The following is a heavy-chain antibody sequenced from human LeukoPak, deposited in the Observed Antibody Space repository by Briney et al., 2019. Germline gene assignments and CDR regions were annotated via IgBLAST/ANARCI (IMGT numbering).Heavy chain of an antibody. D-gene: IGHD5-18*01. CDR3: ARVETAVGLDY. V-gene: IGHV4-59*08. Sequence: PSETLSLTCTVSGGSISSYYWSWIRQPPGKGLEWIGYIYYSGSTNYNPSLKSRVTISVDTSKNQFSLRLSSVTAADTAVYYCARVETAVGLDYWGQGTLVTVSS. CDR1: GGSISSYY. CDR2: IYYSGST. J-gene: IGHJ4*02.